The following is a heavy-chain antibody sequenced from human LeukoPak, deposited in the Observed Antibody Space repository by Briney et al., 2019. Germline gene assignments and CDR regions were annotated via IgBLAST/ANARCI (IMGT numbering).Heavy chain of an antibody. CDR3: ARDPYSGNYGNYYYYYMDV. Sequence: PGGSLRLSCAASGFTFSSYWMHWVRQAPGKGPVWVSRINSDGSSTSYADSVKGRFTISRDNAKNSLYLQMNSLGPEDTAVYYCARDPYSGNYGNYYYYYMDVWGKGTTVTISS. CDR1: GFTFSSYW. J-gene: IGHJ6*03. D-gene: IGHD1-26*01. CDR2: INSDGSST. V-gene: IGHV3-74*01.